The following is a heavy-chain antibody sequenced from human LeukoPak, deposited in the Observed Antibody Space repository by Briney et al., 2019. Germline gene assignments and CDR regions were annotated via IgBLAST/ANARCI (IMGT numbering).Heavy chain of an antibody. J-gene: IGHJ4*02. D-gene: IGHD2-21*01. Sequence: SETLSLTCTVSGGSISTSNYYWGWIRQPPGKGLEWIGYIYYSGSTNYNPSLKSRVTISVDTSKNQFSLKLSSVTAADTAVYYCASYSDYFDYWGQGTLVTVSS. V-gene: IGHV4-61*05. CDR2: IYYSGST. CDR3: ASYSDYFDY. CDR1: GGSISTSNYY.